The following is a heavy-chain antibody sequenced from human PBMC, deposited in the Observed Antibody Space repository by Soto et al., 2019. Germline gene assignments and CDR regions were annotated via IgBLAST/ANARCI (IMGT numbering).Heavy chain of an antibody. CDR2: IYWDDDK. V-gene: IGHV2-5*02. CDR1: GFSLTTRGVG. Sequence: QITLKESGPTLVKPTQTLTLTCTFSGFSLTTRGVGVGWIRQPPGKXXECLALIYWDDDKRYSPSLQSRLSITKDTSKNQVVLTMTNVDPVDTATYYCAHIPNYYQYDWFDPWGQGTLVSVSS. CDR3: AHIPNYYQYDWFDP. D-gene: IGHD3-16*01. J-gene: IGHJ5*02.